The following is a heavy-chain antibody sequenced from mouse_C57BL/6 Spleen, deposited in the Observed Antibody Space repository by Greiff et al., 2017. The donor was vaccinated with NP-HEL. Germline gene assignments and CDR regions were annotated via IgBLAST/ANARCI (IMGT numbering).Heavy chain of an antibody. CDR1: GYTFTDYY. D-gene: IGHD1-1*01. CDR2: INPYNGGT. J-gene: IGHJ2*01. CDR3: ASTSYYGSSFDY. V-gene: IGHV1-19*01. Sequence: VQLQQSGPVLVKPGASVKMSCKASGYTFTDYYMNWVKQSHGKSLEWIGVINPYNGGTSYNQTFKGKATLTVDKSSSTAYMELNSLTSEDSAVYYCASTSYYGSSFDYWGQGTTLTVSS.